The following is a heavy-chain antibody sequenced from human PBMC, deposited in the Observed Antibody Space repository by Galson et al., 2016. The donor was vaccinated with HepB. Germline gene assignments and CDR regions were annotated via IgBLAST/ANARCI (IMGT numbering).Heavy chain of an antibody. Sequence: ETLSLTCAVYGGSFSGYYWSWIRQPPGKGLEWIGEINHSGSTNYNPSLKSRVTISLDTSKNQFSLKLSSVTAADTAVYYCARYSSKLSWAFDFWGQGALVTVSS. V-gene: IGHV4-34*01. J-gene: IGHJ4*02. CDR1: GGSFSGYY. D-gene: IGHD6-13*01. CDR3: ARYSSKLSWAFDF. CDR2: INHSGST.